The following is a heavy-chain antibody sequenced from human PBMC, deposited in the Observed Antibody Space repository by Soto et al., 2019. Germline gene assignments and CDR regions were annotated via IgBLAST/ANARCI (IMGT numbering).Heavy chain of an antibody. CDR3: ARGRISSWYSYYYGMDV. J-gene: IGHJ6*02. CDR2: MNPNSGNT. Sequence: QVQLVQSGAEVKKPGASVKVSCKASGYTFTSYDINWVRQATGQGLEWMGWMNPNSGNTGYAQKFQGRVTMTRNTSISTAYMELSSLISKDTAVYYCARGRISSWYSYYYGMDVWVQGATFTVSS. V-gene: IGHV1-8*01. D-gene: IGHD6-13*01. CDR1: GYTFTSYD.